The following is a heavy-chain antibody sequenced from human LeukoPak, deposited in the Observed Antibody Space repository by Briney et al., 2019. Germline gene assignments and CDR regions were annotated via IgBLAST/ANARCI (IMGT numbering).Heavy chain of an antibody. CDR1: GGSISSGDYY. D-gene: IGHD5-24*01. CDR2: IYYSGST. V-gene: IGHV4-30-4*01. J-gene: IGHJ6*02. Sequence: SETLSLTCTVSGGSISSGDYYWSWIRQPPGKGLEWSGYIYYSGSTYYNPSLKSRVTISVDTSRNQFSLKLSSVTAADTAVYYCARGGDGYNPNGMDVWGQGTTVTVSS. CDR3: ARGGDGYNPNGMDV.